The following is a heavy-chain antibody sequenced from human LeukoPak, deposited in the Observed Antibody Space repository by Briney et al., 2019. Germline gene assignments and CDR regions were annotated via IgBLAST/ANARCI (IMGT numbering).Heavy chain of an antibody. CDR3: TRGPGYDYVWGSYRADY. V-gene: IGHV3-64*01. Sequence: GGSLRLSCAASGFIFNSYAMHWVRQAPGRGLEYVSAITSSGGSTFYANSVKGRFTISRDNSNNTLYLQMGSLRAEDTAVYYCTRGPGYDYVWGSYRADYWGQGTLVTVSS. D-gene: IGHD3-16*02. J-gene: IGHJ4*02. CDR2: ITSSGGST. CDR1: GFIFNSYA.